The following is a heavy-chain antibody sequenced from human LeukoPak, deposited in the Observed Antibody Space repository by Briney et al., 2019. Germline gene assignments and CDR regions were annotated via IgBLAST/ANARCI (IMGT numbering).Heavy chain of an antibody. CDR2: SRNKAQSYTT. CDR1: GFTFSDHY. CDR3: ARGRHRLESTGYYLFCDY. V-gene: IGHV3-72*01. J-gene: IGHJ4*02. Sequence: GGSLRLSCAVSGFTFSDHYMDWVRQAPGKGLEWVARSRNKAQSYTTVYAESVKARFTISRDVSKNLLYLQMNSLRAEDTAVYYCARGRHRLESTGYYLFCDYWGQGTLVPVSS. D-gene: IGHD3-22*01.